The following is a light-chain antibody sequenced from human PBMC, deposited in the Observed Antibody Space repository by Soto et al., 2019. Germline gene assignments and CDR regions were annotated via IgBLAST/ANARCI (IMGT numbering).Light chain of an antibody. CDR1: SSNIGSNY. V-gene: IGLV1-47*02. J-gene: IGLJ3*02. Sequence: QSVLTQPPSASGTPGQRVTSSCSGSSSNIGSNYVYWYQQLPGTAPKLLIDSNNHRPSGVPDRFSGYKSGTSAALAISGLRSEDEADYYCAAWDDSLSGLWVFGGGTTLTVL. CDR2: SNN. CDR3: AAWDDSLSGLWV.